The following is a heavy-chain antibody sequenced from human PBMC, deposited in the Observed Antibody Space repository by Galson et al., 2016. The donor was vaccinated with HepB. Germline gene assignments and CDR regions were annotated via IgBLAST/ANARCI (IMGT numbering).Heavy chain of an antibody. Sequence: SLRLSCAASGFTFSSYAMTWVRRAPGKGLEWVSAIDGSGGRTFYAESVKGRFTISRDNSKNTLYLQMHSLRADDTAVYYCATWIAARPLHYYGVDVWGQGTTVTVSS. CDR2: IDGSGGRT. J-gene: IGHJ6*02. CDR1: GFTFSSYA. D-gene: IGHD6-13*01. V-gene: IGHV3-23*05. CDR3: ATWIAARPLHYYGVDV.